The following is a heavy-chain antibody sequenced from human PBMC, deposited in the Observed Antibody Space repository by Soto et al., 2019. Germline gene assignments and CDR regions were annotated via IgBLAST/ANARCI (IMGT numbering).Heavy chain of an antibody. D-gene: IGHD3-10*01. CDR2: FDPEDGET. CDR3: ATDRLRRYYYYYMDV. V-gene: IGHV1-24*01. CDR1: GYTLTELS. J-gene: IGHJ6*03. Sequence: GASVKVSCKVSGYTLTELSMHWVRQAPGKGLEWMGGFDPEDGETIYAQKFQGRVTMTEDTSTDTDYMELSSLRSEDTAVYYCATDRLRRYYYYYMDVWGKGTTVTVSS.